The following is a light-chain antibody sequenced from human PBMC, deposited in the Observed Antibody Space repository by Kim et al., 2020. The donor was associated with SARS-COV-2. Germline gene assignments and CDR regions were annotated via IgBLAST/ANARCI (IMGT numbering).Light chain of an antibody. V-gene: IGLV1-47*02. J-gene: IGLJ1*01. CDR3: AAWDDSLSVV. CDR2: STN. CDR1: RSNIGSNY. Sequence: PGQVVTISRSGSRSNIGSNYVYWYQQLPGTAPQLLICSTNQRPSGVPDRFSGSKSGTSASLAISGLRSEDEADYYCAAWDDSLSVVFGTGTKVTVL.